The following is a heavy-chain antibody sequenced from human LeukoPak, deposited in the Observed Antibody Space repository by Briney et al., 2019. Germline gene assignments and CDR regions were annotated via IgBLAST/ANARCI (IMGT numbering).Heavy chain of an antibody. V-gene: IGHV4-59*01. CDR1: GGSISNYY. Sequence: PSETLSLTCAVSGGSISNYYWSWIRQPPGKGLEWIGYIYYSGSTNYNPSPKSRVTISVDTSKNQFSLKLSSVTAADTAVYYCARNYGSGSYSWFDPWGQGTLVTVSS. D-gene: IGHD3-10*01. CDR3: ARNYGSGSYSWFDP. CDR2: IYYSGST. J-gene: IGHJ5*02.